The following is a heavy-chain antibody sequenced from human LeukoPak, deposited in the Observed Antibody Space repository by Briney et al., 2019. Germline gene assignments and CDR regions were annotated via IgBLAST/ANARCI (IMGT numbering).Heavy chain of an antibody. CDR3: ARGQWLVPFDY. J-gene: IGHJ4*02. V-gene: IGHV4-59*10. D-gene: IGHD6-19*01. CDR1: GGSFSGYY. Sequence: SETLSLTCAVYGGSFSGYYWSWIRQPAGKGLEWIGRIYTSGSTNYNPSLKSRVTMSVDTSKNQFSLKLSSVTAADTAVYYCARGQWLVPFDYWGQGTLVTVSS. CDR2: IYTSGST.